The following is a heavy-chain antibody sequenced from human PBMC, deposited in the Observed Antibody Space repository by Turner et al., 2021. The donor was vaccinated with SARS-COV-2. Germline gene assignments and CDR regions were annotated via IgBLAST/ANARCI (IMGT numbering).Heavy chain of an antibody. CDR3: ARDYGGNSNYFDY. J-gene: IGHJ4*02. V-gene: IGHV4-31*03. Sequence: QVQLQESGPGLVKPSQNLSINCTVSGGSISIGGYYWSWIRQHPGKGLEWSEYIYYSGSTYYNPSLKSRVTISVDTSKNQFSLKLSSVTAADTAVYYCARDYGGNSNYFDYWGQGTLVTVSS. CDR1: GGSISIGGYY. CDR2: IYYSGST. D-gene: IGHD4-17*01.